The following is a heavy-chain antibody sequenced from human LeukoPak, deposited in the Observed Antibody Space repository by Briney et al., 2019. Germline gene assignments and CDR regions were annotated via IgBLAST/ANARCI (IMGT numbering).Heavy chain of an antibody. V-gene: IGHV4-39*01. D-gene: IGHD1-14*01. Sequence: PSETLSLTCTVSGASIISTSYSWGWIRQPPGKGPEWIGSIYYSGNTYYNPSLKSRVTISVDTSKNQFSLKLSSVTATDTAVYYCARFTSTLTMDYWGQGTLVTVSS. CDR1: GASIISTSYS. CDR3: ARFTSTLTMDY. CDR2: IYYSGNT. J-gene: IGHJ4*02.